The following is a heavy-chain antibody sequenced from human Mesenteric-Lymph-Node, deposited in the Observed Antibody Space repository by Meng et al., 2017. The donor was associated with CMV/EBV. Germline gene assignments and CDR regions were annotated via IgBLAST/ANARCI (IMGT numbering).Heavy chain of an antibody. J-gene: IGHJ4*02. CDR1: GGSFSDYY. V-gene: IGHV4-34*01. D-gene: IGHD2-2*01. CDR3: ARAEGSSNFDY. CDR2: INHSGST. Sequence: SETLSLTCAVYGGSFSDYYWTWIRQPPGRGLEWIGEINHSGSTNYNPSLKSRVAISVDTSENQISLKLNSVTAADTAVYYCARAEGSSNFDYWGQGTLVTVSS.